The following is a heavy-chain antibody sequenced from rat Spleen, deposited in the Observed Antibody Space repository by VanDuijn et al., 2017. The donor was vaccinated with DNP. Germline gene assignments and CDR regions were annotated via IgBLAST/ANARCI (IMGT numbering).Heavy chain of an antibody. J-gene: IGHJ4*01. V-gene: IGHV5S23*01. D-gene: IGHD1-1*01. CDR2: IGTSGGST. Sequence: EVQLVESGGGLVQPGRSLKLSCAASGFTFSNSDMAWVRRAPTKGLEWVASIGTSGGSTYYRDSVKGRFMISRDDTKNTLSLQMDSLRSEDTATYYCTRIGDLHNGGDGDALDAWGQGTSVTVSS. CDR1: GFTFSNSD. CDR3: TRIGDLHNGGDGDALDA.